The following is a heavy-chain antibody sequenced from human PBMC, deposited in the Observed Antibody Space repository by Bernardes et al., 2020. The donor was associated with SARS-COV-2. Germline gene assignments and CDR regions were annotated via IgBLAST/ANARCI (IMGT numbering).Heavy chain of an antibody. CDR1: GFTFSSSW. CDR2: MNSDGNTI. J-gene: IGHJ4*02. Sequence: GCALLRSCVASGFTFSSSWMHWVRQAPGQGLMWVSRMNSDGNTIDYADSVKGRFTISRDNAKSTLYLQMNSLRVDDTAVYYCARAGEFRFDYWGQGSLVTVSS. V-gene: IGHV3-74*01. D-gene: IGHD3-10*01. CDR3: ARAGEFRFDY.